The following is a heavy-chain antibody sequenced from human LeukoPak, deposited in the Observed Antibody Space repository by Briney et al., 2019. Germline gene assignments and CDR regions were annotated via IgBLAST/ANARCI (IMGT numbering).Heavy chain of an antibody. J-gene: IGHJ4*02. D-gene: IGHD6-19*01. V-gene: IGHV3-30*03. Sequence: GGSLRLSCAASGFTFSHHHIHWVRQAPGKALEGVTVIALDGSRKIYADSVKGRFTISRDNSKNTVSLQMNSLGVEDTAAYYCARDQGDASGWFFDYWGQGARVIVSS. CDR1: GFTFSHHH. CDR2: IALDGSRK. CDR3: ARDQGDASGWFFDY.